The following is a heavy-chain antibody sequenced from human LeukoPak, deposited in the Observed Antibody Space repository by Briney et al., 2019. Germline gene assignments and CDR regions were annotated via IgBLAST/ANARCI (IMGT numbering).Heavy chain of an antibody. J-gene: IGHJ4*02. CDR1: GFTCGDYA. V-gene: IGHV3-49*04. CDR2: IRSKVYGGTP. CDR3: TRDQTPYY. Sequence: LSGGSLRLSCTASGFTCGDYAMTWVRQAPGKGLEGVGFIRSKVYGGTPEYAASVKGRFTISRDDSKGIAYLQMNSLKTEDTAVYYCTRDQTPYYWGQGTLVTVSS.